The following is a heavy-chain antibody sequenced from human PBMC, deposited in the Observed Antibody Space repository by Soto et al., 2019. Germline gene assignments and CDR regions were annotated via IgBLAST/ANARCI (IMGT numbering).Heavy chain of an antibody. CDR1: GFSLSSSGVG. J-gene: IGHJ5*02. V-gene: IGHV2-5*02. CDR2: IYWDDDK. CDR3: AHLPRSQCDGNSCELHDWYDP. Sequence: QITLKESGPTLVKPTQTLTLTCTFSGFSLSSSGVGVGWIRQPPGKALEWLALIYWDDDKGYSPSLKSRLTITKDTSKNQVVLTMAKMDPVDTATYYCAHLPRSQCDGNSCELHDWYDPWGQGIPVTVSS. D-gene: IGHD2-15*01.